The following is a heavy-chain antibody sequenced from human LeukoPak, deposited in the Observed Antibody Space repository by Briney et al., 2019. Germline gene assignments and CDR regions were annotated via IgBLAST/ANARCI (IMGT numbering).Heavy chain of an antibody. CDR3: APEVWELQGASDI. D-gene: IGHD1-26*01. V-gene: IGHV3-7*01. CDR2: IKEDGSEK. CDR1: GFPFNSYW. Sequence: GGPLRLSCAASGFPFNSYWMSWVRQAPGRGLEWVANIKEDGSEKFYVDSVKGRFTISRDNAKNSLFLQMTSLRAEDTALYYCAPEVWELQGASDIWGQGTMVTVSS. J-gene: IGHJ3*02.